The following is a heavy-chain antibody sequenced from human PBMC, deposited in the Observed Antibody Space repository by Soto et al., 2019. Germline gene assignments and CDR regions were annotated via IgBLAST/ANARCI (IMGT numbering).Heavy chain of an antibody. CDR3: AKCGYYCSGRVIRHFEY. D-gene: IGHD2-15*01. V-gene: IGHV3-64D*06. CDR1: GFTFSSYA. CDR2: ISSNGGST. J-gene: IGHJ4*02. Sequence: GGSLRLSCAASGFTFSSYAMHWVRQAPGKGLEYVSAISSNGGSTYYADSVKGRFTISRDNSNNTLYLQMSSLRAEDTAVYYCAKCGYYCSGRVIRHFEYWGQGNLVTVDS.